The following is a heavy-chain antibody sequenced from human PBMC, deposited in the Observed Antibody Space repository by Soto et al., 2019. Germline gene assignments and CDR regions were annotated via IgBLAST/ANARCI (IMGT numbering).Heavy chain of an antibody. CDR2: IYYSGST. D-gene: IGHD3-22*01. CDR3: ASSGYYYFDY. V-gene: IGHV4-59*01. CDR1: GGSISSYY. Sequence: PSETLSLTCTVSGGSISSYYWSWIRQPPGKGLEWIGCIYYSGSTNYNPSLKSRVTISVDTSKNQFSLKLSSVTAADTAVYYCASSGYYYFDYWGQGTLVTVSS. J-gene: IGHJ4*02.